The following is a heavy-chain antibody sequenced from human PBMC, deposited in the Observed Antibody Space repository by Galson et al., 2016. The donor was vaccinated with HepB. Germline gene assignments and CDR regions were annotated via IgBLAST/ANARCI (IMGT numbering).Heavy chain of an antibody. D-gene: IGHD1-26*01. Sequence: SLRLSCAAPGFTFNNYGMTWVRQAPGKGLEVVSSISRSGDSTDYADSVKGRFTISRDNSKNTLSLQMNSLRAEDTAVYYCVQGSTAPAVWGKGTTVTVSS. CDR3: VQGSTAPAV. V-gene: IGHV3-23*01. J-gene: IGHJ6*04. CDR2: ISRSGDST. CDR1: GFTFNNYG.